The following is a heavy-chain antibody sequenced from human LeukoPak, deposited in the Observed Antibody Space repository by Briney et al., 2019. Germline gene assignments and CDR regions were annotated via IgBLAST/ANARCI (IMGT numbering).Heavy chain of an antibody. D-gene: IGHD7-27*01. CDR1: GFTFSSYA. V-gene: IGHV3-23*01. J-gene: IGHJ4*02. Sequence: GGSLRLSCAASGFTFSSYAMSWVRQAPGKGLEWVSGILGGGRTTYYADSVKGRFTISRDNSKNRLYLQMNSLRAEDTAMYYCAKDFVSGDGKWEVDYWGQRTVVTVSS. CDR2: ILGGGRTT. CDR3: AKDFVSGDGKWEVDY.